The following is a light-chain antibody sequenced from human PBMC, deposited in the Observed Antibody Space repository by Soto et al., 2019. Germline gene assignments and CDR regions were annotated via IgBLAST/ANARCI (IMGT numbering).Light chain of an antibody. Sequence: QSALTQPASVSGSPGQSITISCTGTSSDVGGYNYVSWYQLHPGKAPKLMIHEVSERPSGVSNRFSGSKSGNTASLTISGLQAYVEADYYYASYSSDATYVFGSRTMVTV. CDR1: SSDVGGYNY. CDR2: EVS. J-gene: IGLJ1*01. CDR3: ASYSSDATYV. V-gene: IGLV2-14*01.